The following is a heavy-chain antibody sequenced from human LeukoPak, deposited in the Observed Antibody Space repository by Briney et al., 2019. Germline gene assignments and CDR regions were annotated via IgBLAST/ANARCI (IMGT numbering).Heavy chain of an antibody. Sequence: GGSLRLSCAASGFTFSSYAMSWVRQAPGKGLEWVSAISGSGGRTCYADSVKGRFTISRDNSKNTLYLQMNSLRAEDTAVYYCAKDTRVAPNYYDSSGSDYWGQGTLVTVSS. J-gene: IGHJ4*02. CDR1: GFTFSSYA. V-gene: IGHV3-23*01. CDR3: AKDTRVAPNYYDSSGSDY. D-gene: IGHD3-22*01. CDR2: ISGSGGRT.